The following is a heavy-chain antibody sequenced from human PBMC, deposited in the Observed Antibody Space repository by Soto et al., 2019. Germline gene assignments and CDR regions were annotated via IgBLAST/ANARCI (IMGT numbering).Heavy chain of an antibody. CDR2: INHSGST. Sequence: SETLSLTCAVYGGSFSGYYWSWIRQPPGKGLEWIGEINHSGSTNYNPSLKSRVTISVDTSKNQFSLKLSSVTAADTAVYYCAGVAARPFHPHFDYWGQGTLVTVSS. V-gene: IGHV4-34*01. J-gene: IGHJ4*02. CDR3: AGVAARPFHPHFDY. D-gene: IGHD6-6*01. CDR1: GGSFSGYY.